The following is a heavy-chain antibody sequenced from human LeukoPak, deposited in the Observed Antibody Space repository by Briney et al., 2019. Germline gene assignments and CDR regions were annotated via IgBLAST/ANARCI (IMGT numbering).Heavy chain of an antibody. CDR1: GFTLSVYC. CDR2: INKDGSEV. CDR3: ATYTQYVGAPATDY. D-gene: IGHD2-15*01. V-gene: IGHV3-7*01. J-gene: IGHJ4*02. Sequence: GGSLRLSCAVSGFTLSVYCMRGVRRAPGKGLEWVASINKDGSEVQYVDSVKGRFTISRDNAKNSVYLQMTSLGAEDTAVYYCATYTQYVGAPATDYWGLGTLVTVSS.